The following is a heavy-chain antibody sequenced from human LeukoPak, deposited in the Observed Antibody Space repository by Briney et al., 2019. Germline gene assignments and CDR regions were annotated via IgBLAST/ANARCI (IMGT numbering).Heavy chain of an antibody. CDR3: ARARGDL. V-gene: IGHV1-18*01. J-gene: IGHJ4*02. CDR1: GYTFISYG. D-gene: IGHD3-16*01. CDR2: ISTYNDNA. Sequence: GASVKVSCKASGYTFISYGIMWVRQAPGQGLEWMGWISTYNDNANYAQKLQGRVTMTTDTSTSTAFMELRSLTSDDTAVYYCARARGDLWGQGTLVAVSS.